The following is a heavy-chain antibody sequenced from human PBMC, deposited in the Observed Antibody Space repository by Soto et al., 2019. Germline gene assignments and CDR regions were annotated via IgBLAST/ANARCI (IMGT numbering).Heavy chain of an antibody. D-gene: IGHD2-15*01. J-gene: IGHJ4*02. Sequence: QVQLVQSGAEVKKPGSSLKVSCKVFGETLNSNPIGWVRQAPGQGLEWVGGILPLSDRTNYAQELQGRVTLTADGSTSTVYMELSNLKSDDTAVYYCARKSGRDCHSGGGCFSLDVWGQGSLITVSS. CDR2: ILPLSDRT. CDR1: GETLNSNP. V-gene: IGHV1-69*01. CDR3: ARKSGRDCHSGGGCFSLDV.